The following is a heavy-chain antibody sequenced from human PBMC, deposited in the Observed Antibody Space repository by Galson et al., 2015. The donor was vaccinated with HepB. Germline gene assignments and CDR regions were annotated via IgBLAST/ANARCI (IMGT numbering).Heavy chain of an antibody. Sequence: SLRLSCAASGFTVSNNYMSWVRQAPGKGLEWVSVIYSGGSTYYADSVKGRFTISRDNSKNTIHLHMNSLRAEDTAVYYCARDGDTVTKYHYYMDVWGKGTTVTVSS. D-gene: IGHD4-11*01. V-gene: IGHV3-66*01. CDR2: IYSGGST. CDR3: ARDGDTVTKYHYYMDV. J-gene: IGHJ6*03. CDR1: GFTVSNNY.